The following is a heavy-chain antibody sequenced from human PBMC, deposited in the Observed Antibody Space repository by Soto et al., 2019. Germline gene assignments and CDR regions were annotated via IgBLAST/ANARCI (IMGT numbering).Heavy chain of an antibody. D-gene: IGHD6-19*01. CDR1: GDSVSSNSAA. V-gene: IGHV6-1*01. Sequence: PSQTLSLTCVISGDSVSSNSAAWNWIRQSPSRGLEWLGRTYYRSKWYNDYAVSVKSRITVNPDTSKNQFSLQLNSVTPEDTAVYYCARDGQWLINYYYYGMDVWGQGTTVTVSS. CDR2: TYYRSKWYN. J-gene: IGHJ6*02. CDR3: ARDGQWLINYYYYGMDV.